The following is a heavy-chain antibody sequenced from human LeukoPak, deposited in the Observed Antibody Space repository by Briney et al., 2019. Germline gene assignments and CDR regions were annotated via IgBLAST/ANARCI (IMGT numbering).Heavy chain of an antibody. Sequence: SVKVSCKASGGTFSSYAISWVRQAPGQGLEWMGRIIPILGIANYAQKFQGRVTITADKSTSTAYMELSSLRSEDTAVYYCARGSETVLMVYAGFAYWGQGTLVTVSS. V-gene: IGHV1-69*04. D-gene: IGHD2-8*01. CDR2: IIPILGIA. CDR3: ARGSETVLMVYAGFAY. CDR1: GGTFSSYA. J-gene: IGHJ4*02.